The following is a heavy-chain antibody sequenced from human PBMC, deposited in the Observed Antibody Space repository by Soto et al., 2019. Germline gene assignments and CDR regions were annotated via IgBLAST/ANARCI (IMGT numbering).Heavy chain of an antibody. CDR1: GDTFTSYS. Sequence: GAPVKGSRKASGDTFTSYSMRWVRQAPGQRLEWMGWINAGNGNTKYSQKFQGRVTITRDTSASTAYMELSSLRSEDTAVYYCARDPSYYGMDVWGQGTTVTVSS. CDR2: INAGNGNT. V-gene: IGHV1-3*01. CDR3: ARDPSYYGMDV. J-gene: IGHJ6*02.